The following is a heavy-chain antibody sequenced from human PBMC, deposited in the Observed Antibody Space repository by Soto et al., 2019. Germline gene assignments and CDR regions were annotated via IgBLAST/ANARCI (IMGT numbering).Heavy chain of an antibody. CDR2: MYYSGST. Sequence: QVQLQESGPGLVKPSQTLSLTCTVSGGSISSGGYYWSWIRQHPGKGLEWIGYMYYSGSTYYNPSLKSRINISVDTSKKKFSLKLSSVTAADTAVYYCARGVTMVRGVGLFYFDYWGQGTLVTVSS. D-gene: IGHD3-10*01. CDR3: ARGVTMVRGVGLFYFDY. CDR1: GGSISSGGYY. V-gene: IGHV4-31*03. J-gene: IGHJ4*02.